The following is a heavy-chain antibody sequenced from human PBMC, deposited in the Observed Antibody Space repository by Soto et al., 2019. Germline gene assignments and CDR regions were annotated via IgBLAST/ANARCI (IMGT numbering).Heavy chain of an antibody. Sequence: VASVKVSCKASGGTFGSYPITWVRQAPGQGLEWLGGIFPIFGTTNYAQRFEDRVTITADELTSTAYMELSSLRSEDTAVYYCAMIEYSSGSDYWGQGTLVTVSS. CDR3: AMIEYSSGSDY. CDR2: IFPIFGTT. CDR1: GGTFGSYP. V-gene: IGHV1-69*13. D-gene: IGHD6-19*01. J-gene: IGHJ4*02.